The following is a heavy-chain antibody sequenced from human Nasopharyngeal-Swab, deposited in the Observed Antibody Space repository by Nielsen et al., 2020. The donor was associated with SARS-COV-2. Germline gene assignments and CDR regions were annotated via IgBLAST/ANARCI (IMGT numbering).Heavy chain of an antibody. CDR3: ARGDYGDYYYFDY. CDR2: IDTAGDT. Sequence: GGSLRLSCAASGFTFSSYDMHWDRQATGKGLEWVSDIDTAGDTYYPGSVKGRFTISRENAKNYLYLQMNSLRAGDTDVYYCARGDYGDYYYFDYWGQGTLVTVSS. D-gene: IGHD4-17*01. CDR1: GFTFSSYD. V-gene: IGHV3-13*01. J-gene: IGHJ4*02.